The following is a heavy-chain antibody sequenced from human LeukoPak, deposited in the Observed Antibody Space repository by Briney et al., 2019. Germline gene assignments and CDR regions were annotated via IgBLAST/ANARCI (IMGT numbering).Heavy chain of an antibody. D-gene: IGHD1-1*01. Sequence: PGGSLRLSCVASGITFSSSWMSWVRQAPGKGLEWVANKKPDGSVKYYADSVKGRFTVSRDNAENSLYLQMNSLRTEDTAVYYCARDQPDPAGTGPRFDYWGQGSLVTVSS. CDR3: ARDQPDPAGTGPRFDY. CDR1: GITFSSSW. CDR2: KKPDGSVK. V-gene: IGHV3-7*01. J-gene: IGHJ4*02.